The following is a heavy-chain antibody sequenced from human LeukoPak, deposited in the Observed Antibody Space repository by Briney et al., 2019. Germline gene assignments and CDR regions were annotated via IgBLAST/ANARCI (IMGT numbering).Heavy chain of an antibody. CDR1: GASISSDY. D-gene: IGHD6-19*01. V-gene: IGHV4-59*01. CDR3: ARYSSGWWYFDY. CDR2: ISYSGST. J-gene: IGHJ4*02. Sequence: SSETLSPTCTVSGASISSDYWSWIRQPPGKGLEWIGYISYSGSTNYNPSLKSRVTISVDTSKNQFSLKLSSVTAADTAVYYCARYSSGWWYFDYWGQGTLVTVSS.